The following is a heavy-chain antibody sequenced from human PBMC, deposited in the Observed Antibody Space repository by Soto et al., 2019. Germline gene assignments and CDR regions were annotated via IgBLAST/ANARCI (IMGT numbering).Heavy chain of an antibody. V-gene: IGHV4-59*12. CDR2: IYYSGST. Sequence: SETLSLTCTVSGGSISSYYWSWIRQPPGKGLEWIGYIYYSGSTNYNPSLKSRVTISVDTSKNQFSLKLSSVTAADTAVYYCARVVYSCVYMPYYYYMDVWGKGTTFTFSS. J-gene: IGHJ6*03. CDR3: ARVVYSCVYMPYYYYMDV. D-gene: IGHD5-18*01. CDR1: GGSISSYY.